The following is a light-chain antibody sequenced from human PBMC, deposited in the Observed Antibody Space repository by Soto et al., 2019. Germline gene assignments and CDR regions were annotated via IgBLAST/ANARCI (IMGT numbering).Light chain of an antibody. CDR2: GAS. CDR1: QSVATN. V-gene: IGKV3-15*01. CDR3: QQYNNWPQP. J-gene: IGKJ1*01. Sequence: EAVLTQSPATLSVSPGERATLSCRASQSVATNLAWYQQRPGQAPRLLIYGASKRAVGLPARFSGSGSGTEDTLTITSLQSEDFAVYYCQQYNNWPQPFGQGTKVEIK.